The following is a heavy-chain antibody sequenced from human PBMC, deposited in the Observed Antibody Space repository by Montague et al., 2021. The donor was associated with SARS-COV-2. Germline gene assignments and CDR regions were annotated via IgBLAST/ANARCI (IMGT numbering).Heavy chain of an antibody. CDR2: IYPGDSDS. Sequence: QSGAEVKKPGESLKISCKGSGYSFNSFWIGWVRQMPGKGLEWMGIIYPGDSDSRYSPSFQGQVTFSADKSISTAYLQWTSLKASDTAMYYCARHGHPSGYPDYYYGLDIWGQGTKVTVSS. J-gene: IGHJ6*02. V-gene: IGHV5-51*01. CDR3: ARHGHPSGYPDYYYGLDI. CDR1: GYSFNSFW. D-gene: IGHD3-22*01.